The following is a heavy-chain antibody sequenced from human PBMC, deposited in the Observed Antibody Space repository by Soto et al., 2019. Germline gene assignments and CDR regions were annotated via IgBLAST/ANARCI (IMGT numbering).Heavy chain of an antibody. J-gene: IGHJ6*02. CDR3: AGAELRYFDGFGSPRAGMDV. CDR2: INAGNAKT. CDR1: VYTFTSYA. Sequence: ASVKVSCKTSVYTFTSYAIHWVRQAPGQRLEWMGWINAGNAKTKYSQKFQSRVTITRDTSAKPAYMEMSSLRSEDTPVYYCAGAELRYFDGFGSPRAGMDVWGQGTTVTVSS. V-gene: IGHV1-3*01. D-gene: IGHD3-9*01.